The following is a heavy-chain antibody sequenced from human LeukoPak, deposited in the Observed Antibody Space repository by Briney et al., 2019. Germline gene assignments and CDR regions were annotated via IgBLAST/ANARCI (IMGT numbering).Heavy chain of an antibody. CDR2: INPNSGGT. CDR3: ARGHCGGDCYPFDY. Sequence: ASVKVSFKATVYTCTGYYMHWVRLAPGQGLEWMGWINPNSGGTNYAQKFQGRVTMTRDTSISTAYMELSRLRSDDTAVYYCARGHCGGDCYPFDYWGQGTLVTVSS. V-gene: IGHV1-2*02. CDR1: VYTCTGYY. D-gene: IGHD2-21*02. J-gene: IGHJ4*02.